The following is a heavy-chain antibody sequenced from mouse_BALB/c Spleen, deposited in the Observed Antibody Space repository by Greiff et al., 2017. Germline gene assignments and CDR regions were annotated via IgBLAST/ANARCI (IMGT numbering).Heavy chain of an antibody. V-gene: IGHV5-9-4*01. CDR1: GFTFSSYA. CDR2: ISSGGSYT. D-gene: IGHD3-3*01. Sequence: EVKLMESGGGLVKPGGSLKLSCAASGFTFSSYAMSWVRQSPEKRLEWVAEISSGGSYTYYPDTVTGRFTISRDNAKNTLYLEMSSLRSEDTAMYYCARRDGDYWGQGTTLTVSS. J-gene: IGHJ2*01. CDR3: ARRDGDY.